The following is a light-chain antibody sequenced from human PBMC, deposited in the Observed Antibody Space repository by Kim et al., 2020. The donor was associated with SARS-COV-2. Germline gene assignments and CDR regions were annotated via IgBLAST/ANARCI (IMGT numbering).Light chain of an antibody. V-gene: IGLV1-40*01. J-gene: IGLJ1*01. CDR3: QSYDSSLSGYV. CDR2: GNN. Sequence: QSVLTQPPSVSGAPGQRVTISCTGSSSNIGADYDVHWYQQLPGTAPKLLIYGNNNRPSGVPDRFSASKSGTSASLAITGLQAEDEADYYCQSYDSSLSGYVFGTGTWVTVL. CDR1: SSNIGADYD.